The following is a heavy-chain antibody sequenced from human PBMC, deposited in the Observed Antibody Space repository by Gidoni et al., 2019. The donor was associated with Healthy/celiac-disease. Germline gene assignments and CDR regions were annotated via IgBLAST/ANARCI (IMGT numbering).Heavy chain of an antibody. CDR1: DYTFTGYY. CDR2: SNPNRGGT. V-gene: IGHV1-2*02. D-gene: IGHD4-17*01. Sequence: QVQLVQSGAAVKKPGDSVKVSCTASDYTFTGYYMHWVRQAPGQGLEWMGWSNPNRGGTNDAQKFQGRVTMTRDTAISPAYMELSRLRSDDTAVYYCARVNGDHDAFDIWGQGTMVTVSS. J-gene: IGHJ3*02. CDR3: ARVNGDHDAFDI.